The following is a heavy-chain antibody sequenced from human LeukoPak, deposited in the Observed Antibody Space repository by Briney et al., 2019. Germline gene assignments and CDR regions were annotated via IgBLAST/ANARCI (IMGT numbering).Heavy chain of an antibody. D-gene: IGHD4-17*01. CDR1: GFTFSSYG. J-gene: IGHJ4*02. CDR2: IWYDGSNK. V-gene: IGHV3-33*06. Sequence: GRSLRLSCAASGFTFSSYGMHWVRQAPGKGLEWVAVIWYDGSNKYYADSVKGRFTISRDNSKNTLYLQMNSLRAEDTAVYCCAKDPDYGDYYFDYWGQGTLVTVSS. CDR3: AKDPDYGDYYFDY.